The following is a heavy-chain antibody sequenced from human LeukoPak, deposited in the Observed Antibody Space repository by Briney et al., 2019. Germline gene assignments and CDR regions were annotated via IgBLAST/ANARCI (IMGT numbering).Heavy chain of an antibody. J-gene: IGHJ6*04. D-gene: IGHD2-2*01. CDR3: AVPAAMRSSYYYYYGMDV. V-gene: IGHV1-69*13. CDR2: IIPIFGTA. CDR1: GGTFSSYA. Sequence: GASVKVSCKASGGTFSSYAISWVRQAPGQGLEWMGGIIPIFGTANYAQKFQGRVTITADESTSTAYMELSSLRSEDTAVYYCAVPAAMRSSYYYYYGMDVWGEGTTVTVSS.